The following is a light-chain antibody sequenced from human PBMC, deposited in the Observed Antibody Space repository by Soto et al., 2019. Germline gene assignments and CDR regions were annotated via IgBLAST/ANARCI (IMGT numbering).Light chain of an antibody. CDR1: SSNIGRDY. CDR2: RNN. CDR3: AAWDDSLYGWV. V-gene: IGLV1-47*01. J-gene: IGLJ3*02. Sequence: QSLLTQPPSASGTPGQRVTLSCSGSSSNIGRDYVNWYQQFPGTAPKLLIYRNNQRPSGVPDRFSGSKSGTSASLAISGLRSEDEADYYCAAWDDSLYGWVFGGGTKLTVL.